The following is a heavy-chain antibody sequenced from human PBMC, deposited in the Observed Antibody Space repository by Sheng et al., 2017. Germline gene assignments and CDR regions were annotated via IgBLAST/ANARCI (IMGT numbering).Heavy chain of an antibody. V-gene: IGHV3-48*03. CDR1: GFTFSNYE. D-gene: IGHD2-15*01. Sequence: EVQLVESGGGLVQPGGSLRLSCAASGFTFSNYEMNWVRQAPGKGLVWLSYISSSGSSIYYADSVKGRFTISRDNAKNSLFLQMNSLRVEDTAVYYCARGGPYCSGGTCYFDYWGQGTLVTVSS. CDR2: ISSSGSSI. CDR3: ARGGPYCSGGTCYFDY. J-gene: IGHJ4*02.